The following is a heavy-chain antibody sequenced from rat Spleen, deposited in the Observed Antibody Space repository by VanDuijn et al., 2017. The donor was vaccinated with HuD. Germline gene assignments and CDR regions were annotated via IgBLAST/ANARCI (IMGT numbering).Heavy chain of an antibody. V-gene: IGHV5-29*01. D-gene: IGHD4-3*01. CDR1: GFIFSRSA. J-gene: IGHJ2*01. CDR2: ISYDGSST. Sequence: EVQLVESGGGLVQPGRSLKLSCAASGFIFSRSAMAWVRQAPTKGLEWVATISYDGSSTYYRDSLKARYTISRDNAKSTLYLKMDSLRSEDTATYYCVRPSPRYASGYSYYFEYWGQGFMVTVSS. CDR3: VRPSPRYASGYSYYFEY.